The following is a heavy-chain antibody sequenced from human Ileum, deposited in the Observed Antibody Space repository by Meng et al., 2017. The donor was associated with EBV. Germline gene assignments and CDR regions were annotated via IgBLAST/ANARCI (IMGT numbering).Heavy chain of an antibody. CDR1: ACSACSYTYY. Sequence: PWVTLSVTSVDVACSACSYTYYRYGIRWVPEKGLEWIGYIGYNGNNDYNTSHESRVTRSLNMSKNQFSLTLSTVITADTAMYSCAKATTKARRHRFDPWGQGTLVTVSS. CDR3: AKATTKARRHRFDP. CDR2: IGYNGNN. J-gene: IGHJ5*02. V-gene: IGHV4-61*01. D-gene: IGHD6-6*01.